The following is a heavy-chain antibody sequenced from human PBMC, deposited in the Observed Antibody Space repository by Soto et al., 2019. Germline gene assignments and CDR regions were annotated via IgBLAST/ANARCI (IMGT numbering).Heavy chain of an antibody. D-gene: IGHD2-15*01. CDR2: ISSSGSTI. Sequence: GGSLRLSCAASGFTFSSYEMNWVRQAPGKGLEWVSYISSSGSTIYYADSVKGRFTISRDNAKNSLYLQMNSLRAEDTAVYYCARDFGGRHFDYWGQGTLVTVSS. J-gene: IGHJ4*02. V-gene: IGHV3-48*03. CDR3: ARDFGGRHFDY. CDR1: GFTFSSYE.